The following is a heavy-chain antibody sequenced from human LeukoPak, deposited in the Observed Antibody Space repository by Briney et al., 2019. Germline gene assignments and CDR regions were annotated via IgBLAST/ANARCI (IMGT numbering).Heavy chain of an antibody. CDR1: GFTFSSYS. CDR2: ISSNSIYV. CDR3: ARDQVDRIWYFDY. Sequence: GGSLGLSCAASGFTFSSYSMNWVRQAPGKGLEWVSSISSNSIYVFYADSMKGRFTISRDNAKNSLSLQMNSLRAEDTAVYYCARDQVDRIWYFDYWGQGTLVTVSS. V-gene: IGHV3-21*01. J-gene: IGHJ4*02. D-gene: IGHD1-14*01.